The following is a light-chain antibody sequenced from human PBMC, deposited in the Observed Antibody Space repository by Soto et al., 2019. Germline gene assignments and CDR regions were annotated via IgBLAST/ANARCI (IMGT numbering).Light chain of an antibody. CDR1: SSNIGSNT. J-gene: IGLJ1*01. CDR2: SNN. V-gene: IGLV1-44*01. Sequence: QSVLTQPPSASGTPGQRVTISCSGSSSNIGSNTVNWYQQLPGTAPKLLIYSNNQRPSGVPDRFSGSKSGTSASLAISRLQSEDEADYYCAAWDDSLNGVDVFGTGTKVTVL. CDR3: AAWDDSLNGVDV.